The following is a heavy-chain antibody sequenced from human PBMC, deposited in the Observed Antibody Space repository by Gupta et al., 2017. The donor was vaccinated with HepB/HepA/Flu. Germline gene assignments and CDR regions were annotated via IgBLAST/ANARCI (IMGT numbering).Heavy chain of an antibody. CDR2: ISYDGNNE. CDR1: GFALTNYD. V-gene: IGHV3-30*09. Sequence: QVQVVESGGGLVQPGRSLRLSCEASGFALTNYDIVGVCPAPGKGLEWAAVISYDGNNEYHADSVKGRFAISRDTSKKTVYLQMNNLTVEDTALYYCARSPITRLSVAGTFIDLWGRCTLVTVSS. CDR3: ARSPITRLSVAGTFIDL. D-gene: IGHD6-19*01. J-gene: IGHJ2*01.